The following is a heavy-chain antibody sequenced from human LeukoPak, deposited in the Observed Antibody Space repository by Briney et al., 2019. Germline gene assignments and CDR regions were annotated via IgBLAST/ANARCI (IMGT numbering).Heavy chain of an antibody. V-gene: IGHV3-23*01. CDR2: ISRSGDST. CDR3: ATLQPYYFDY. Sequence: GGSLRLSCAASGFTFSSYAMSWVRQAPGKGLEWVSTISRSGDSTYSADSVKGRFTISRDNAKNSLYLQMNSLRAEDTAVYYCATLQPYYFDYWGQGTLVTVSS. D-gene: IGHD1-14*01. CDR1: GFTFSSYA. J-gene: IGHJ4*02.